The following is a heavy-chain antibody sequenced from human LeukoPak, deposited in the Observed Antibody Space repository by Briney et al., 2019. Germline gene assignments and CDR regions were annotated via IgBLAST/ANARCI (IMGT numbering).Heavy chain of an antibody. CDR3: ARDYPGLPYYYYGMDV. Sequence: KPSETLSLTCTVSGGSISSYYWSWIRRPPGKGLEWIGYIYYSGSTNYNPSLKSRVTISVDTSKNQFSLKLSSVTAADTAVYYCARDYPGLPYYYYGMDVWGKGTTVTVSS. CDR1: GGSISSYY. J-gene: IGHJ6*04. V-gene: IGHV4-59*01. CDR2: IYYSGST.